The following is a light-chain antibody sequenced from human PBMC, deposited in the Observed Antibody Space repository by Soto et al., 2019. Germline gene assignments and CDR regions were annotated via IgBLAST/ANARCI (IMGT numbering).Light chain of an antibody. Sequence: EIVLTQSPGTLSLSPGERATLSCRASQSVSSSYLAWYQQKPGQAPRLLIYGASSRATGITDRFSGSVSGTDFTITISRLEPEDFAVYYCQQYGSSHGFTFGPGTKVDIK. CDR2: GAS. CDR1: QSVSSSY. J-gene: IGKJ3*01. CDR3: QQYGSSHGFT. V-gene: IGKV3-20*01.